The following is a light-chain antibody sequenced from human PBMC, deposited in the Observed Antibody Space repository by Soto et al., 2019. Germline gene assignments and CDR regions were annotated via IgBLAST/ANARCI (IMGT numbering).Light chain of an antibody. CDR3: QQTYSTIVT. Sequence: DIQMTQSPSSLSASIGDRVTITCRASQTISTFLNWYQQRPGTAPKLLIHVASTLKSGAPSRFSGSGSGTEFSLTITNLQPEDSATYYCQQTYSTIVTFGGGTKVEV. J-gene: IGKJ4*01. V-gene: IGKV1-39*01. CDR1: QTISTF. CDR2: VAS.